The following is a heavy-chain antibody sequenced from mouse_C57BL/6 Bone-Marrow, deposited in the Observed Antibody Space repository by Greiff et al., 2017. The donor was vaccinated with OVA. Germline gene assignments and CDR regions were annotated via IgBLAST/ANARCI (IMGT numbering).Heavy chain of an antibody. D-gene: IGHD3-2*02. Sequence: QVQLQQPGTELVKPGASVKLSCKASGYTFTSYWMHWVKQRPGQGLEWIGNINPSNGGTNYNEKFKSKATLTVDKSSSTAYMQLSSLTSEDSAVYYCARWGGQLRLRRAMDYWGQGTSVTVSS. CDR3: ARWGGQLRLRRAMDY. J-gene: IGHJ4*01. V-gene: IGHV1-53*01. CDR2: INPSNGGT. CDR1: GYTFTSYW.